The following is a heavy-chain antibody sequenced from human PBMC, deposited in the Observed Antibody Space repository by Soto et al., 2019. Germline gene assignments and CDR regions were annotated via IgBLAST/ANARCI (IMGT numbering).Heavy chain of an antibody. CDR1: GFIFSDYG. D-gene: IGHD6-19*01. CDR2: IWYDGSKK. J-gene: IGHJ4*02. CDR3: AREGAVAGSQDF. Sequence: QVQLVESGGGVVQPGKSLRLSCAASGFIFSDYGIHWVRQAPGKGLEWVALIWYDGSKKYYADSVKGRFTVSRDNINSTLYLEMNSLRLEDSAVYYCAREGAVAGSQDFWGQGTLVTVSS. V-gene: IGHV3-33*01.